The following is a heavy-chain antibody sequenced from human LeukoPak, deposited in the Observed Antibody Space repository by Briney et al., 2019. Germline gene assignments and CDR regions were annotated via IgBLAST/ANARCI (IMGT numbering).Heavy chain of an antibody. CDR3: ARDYYDSSGYYPWGY. J-gene: IGHJ4*02. CDR1: GFTFSSYD. V-gene: IGHV3-23*01. Sequence: GGSLRLSCAASGFTFSSYDMTWVRQAPGRGLEWVSSIRPSGDNTYYGDSVKGRFTISRDNSKNTLYLQMNSLRAEDTAVYYCARDYYDSSGYYPWGYWGQGTLVTVSS. CDR2: IRPSGDNT. D-gene: IGHD3-22*01.